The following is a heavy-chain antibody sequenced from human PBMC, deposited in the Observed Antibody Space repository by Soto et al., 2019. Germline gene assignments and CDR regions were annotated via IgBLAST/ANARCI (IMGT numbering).Heavy chain of an antibody. V-gene: IGHV4-59*12. Sequence: PSETLSHTSTVSSGSIRRYDWSWIRQPPGKGLEWIGYIYYSGSTDYNPSLKSRVTISVDTSKNQFSLNLSSVTAADTAVYYCASGSPDYCYSTTRRYYYGMDVWGQGTTVTVS. CDR3: ASGSPDYCYSTTRRYYYGMDV. CDR2: IYYSGST. CDR1: SGSIRRYD. J-gene: IGHJ6*02. D-gene: IGHD4-17*01.